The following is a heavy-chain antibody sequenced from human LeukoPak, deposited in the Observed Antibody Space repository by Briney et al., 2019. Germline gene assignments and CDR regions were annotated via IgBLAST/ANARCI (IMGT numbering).Heavy chain of an antibody. J-gene: IGHJ4*02. Sequence: ASVKVSCKVSGYTLTELSIHWVRQAPGKGLEWMGGFNPKDGETIYAQKFQGRVTITKDTSTDTAYMELSSLRSEDTAVYYCAKIAHYGAYSDYWGQGTLVTVSS. CDR1: GYTLTELS. V-gene: IGHV1-24*01. CDR2: FNPKDGET. CDR3: AKIAHYGAYSDY. D-gene: IGHD4-17*01.